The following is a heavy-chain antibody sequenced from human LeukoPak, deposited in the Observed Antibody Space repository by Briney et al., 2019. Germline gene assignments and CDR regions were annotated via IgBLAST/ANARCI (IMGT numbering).Heavy chain of an antibody. J-gene: IGHJ6*02. V-gene: IGHV3-23*01. CDR1: GFTFSSYA. CDR3: SENSRVERVGYYYYYGMDV. CDR2: ISGSGGST. Sequence: GGSLRLSCAASGFTFSSYAMSWVRQAPGKGLEWVSAISGSGGSTYYADSVKGRFTISRDNSKNTLYLQMNSLRAEDTAVYYWSENSRVERVGYYYYYGMDVWGQGTTVTVSS. D-gene: IGHD1-1*01.